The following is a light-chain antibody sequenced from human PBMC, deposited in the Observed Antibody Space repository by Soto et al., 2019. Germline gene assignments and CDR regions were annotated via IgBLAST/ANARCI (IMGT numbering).Light chain of an antibody. J-gene: IGKJ2*01. CDR3: QQCGSSPNT. V-gene: IGKV3-20*01. CDR1: QSVGSSY. Sequence: EIVLTQSPGTLSLSPGERATLSCRASQSVGSSYLAWYQQKPGQAPRLLIYGASSSATGIPDRFSGSGSGTDFTLTISRLEPEDFAVYYCQQCGSSPNTFGQGTKVDIK. CDR2: GAS.